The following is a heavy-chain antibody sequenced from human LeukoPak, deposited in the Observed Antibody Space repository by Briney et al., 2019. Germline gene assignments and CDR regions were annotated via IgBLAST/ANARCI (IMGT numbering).Heavy chain of an antibody. J-gene: IGHJ4*02. V-gene: IGHV3-48*03. Sequence: GGSLRLSCAASGFTFSSYEMNWVRQAPGKGLEWVSYISSSGTSIYYADSVKGRFTISRDNAKNSLCLQMNSLRADDTAVYYCARRYCSSTSCLIDYWGQGTLVTVSS. CDR1: GFTFSSYE. CDR3: ARRYCSSTSCLIDY. CDR2: ISSSGTSI. D-gene: IGHD2-2*01.